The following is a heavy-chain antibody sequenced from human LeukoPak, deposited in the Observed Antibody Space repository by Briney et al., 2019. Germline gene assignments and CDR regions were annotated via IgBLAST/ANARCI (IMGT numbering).Heavy chain of an antibody. CDR2: ISYDGSNK. D-gene: IGHD6-19*01. Sequence: PGRSLRLSCAASGFTFSSYAMHWVRQAPGKGLEWVAVISYDGSNKYYAGSVKGRFTISRDNAKNSLYLQMNSLRDEDTAVYYCARDRGSGWYGGGYYFDYWGQGTLVAVSS. CDR3: ARDRGSGWYGGGYYFDY. V-gene: IGHV3-30-3*01. CDR1: GFTFSSYA. J-gene: IGHJ4*02.